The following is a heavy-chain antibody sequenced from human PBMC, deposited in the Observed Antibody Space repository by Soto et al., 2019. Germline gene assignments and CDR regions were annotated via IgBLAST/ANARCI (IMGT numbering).Heavy chain of an antibody. V-gene: IGHV1-18*01. CDR2: ISAYNGNT. D-gene: IGHD2-21*02. CDR1: GYTFTSYG. Sequence: ASVKVSCKASGYTFTSYGISWVRQAPGQGLEWMGWISAYNGNTNYAQKLQGRVTMTTDTSTSTAYMELRSLRSDDTAVYYCASGGTYCGGDCYSYDDAFDIWGQGTMVTVSS. CDR3: ASGGTYCGGDCYSYDDAFDI. J-gene: IGHJ3*02.